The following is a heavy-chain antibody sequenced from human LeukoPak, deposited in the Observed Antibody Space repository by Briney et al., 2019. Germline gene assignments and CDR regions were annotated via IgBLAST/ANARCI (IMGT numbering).Heavy chain of an antibody. CDR2: ISGSGGSR. CDR3: AKDDYGDYYYFDY. Sequence: GGTLRLSCAASGFTFSTYGMSWVRQAPGKGLEWVSGISGSGGSRFYTDSVKGRFTISRDNSKNTLYLQMNSLRAEDTAVYYCAKDDYGDYYYFDYWGQGTLVTVSS. D-gene: IGHD4-17*01. J-gene: IGHJ4*02. CDR1: GFTFSTYG. V-gene: IGHV3-23*01.